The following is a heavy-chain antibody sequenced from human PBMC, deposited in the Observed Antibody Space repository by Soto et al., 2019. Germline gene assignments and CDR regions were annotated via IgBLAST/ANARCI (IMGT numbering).Heavy chain of an antibody. Sequence: SETLSLTCTVSGGSISSYAWSWIRQPPGKGLEWIAYIYSNGNTNYNPSLESRVTMSVDTSKNHFSLKLSSVTAADTAVYYCARGRGTAHYYYGMDVWGQGTTVTVSS. D-gene: IGHD6-13*01. V-gene: IGHV4-59*12. CDR2: IYSNGNT. CDR3: ARGRGTAHYYYGMDV. J-gene: IGHJ6*02. CDR1: GGSISSYA.